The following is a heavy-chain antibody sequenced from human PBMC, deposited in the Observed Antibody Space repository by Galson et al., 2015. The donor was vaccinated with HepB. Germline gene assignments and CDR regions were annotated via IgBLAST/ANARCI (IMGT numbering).Heavy chain of an antibody. J-gene: IGHJ4*02. Sequence: SLRLSCAASGFTFSSYAMSWVRQAPGKGLEWVSAISGSGGSTYYADSVKGRFTISRDNSKNTLYLQMNSLRAEDTAVYYCAKDHTTQIIAVAGTCFDYWGQGTLVTVSS. CDR1: GFTFSSYA. V-gene: IGHV3-23*01. CDR2: ISGSGGST. D-gene: IGHD6-19*01. CDR3: AKDHTTQIIAVAGTCFDY.